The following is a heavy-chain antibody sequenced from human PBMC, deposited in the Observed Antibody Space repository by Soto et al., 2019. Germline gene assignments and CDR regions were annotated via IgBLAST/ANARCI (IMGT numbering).Heavy chain of an antibody. CDR3: ASRSITIVGVVICYYYYGMDV. J-gene: IGHJ6*02. CDR1: GVTFSSYA. CDR2: IIPIFGTA. V-gene: IGHV1-69*13. Sequence: ASVKVSCKASGVTFSSYAISWVRQAPLQGLEWMGGIIPIFGTANYAQKFQGRVTITADESTSTAYMELSSLRSEDTAVYYCASRSITIVGVVICYYYYGMDVWGQGTTVTVSS. D-gene: IGHD3-3*01.